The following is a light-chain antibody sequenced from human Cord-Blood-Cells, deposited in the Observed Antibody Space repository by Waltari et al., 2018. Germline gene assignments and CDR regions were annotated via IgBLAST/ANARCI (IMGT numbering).Light chain of an antibody. V-gene: IGKV3-11*01. Sequence: VSTPSPPTLSWSPGGRAPLPCRASQSVSRYLAWYQQKPGQAPRLLIYDASNRATGIPARFSGSGSGTDFTLTISSLEPEDFAVYYCQQRSNWPLTFGGGTKVEIK. CDR2: DAS. CDR1: QSVSRY. CDR3: QQRSNWPLT. J-gene: IGKJ4*01.